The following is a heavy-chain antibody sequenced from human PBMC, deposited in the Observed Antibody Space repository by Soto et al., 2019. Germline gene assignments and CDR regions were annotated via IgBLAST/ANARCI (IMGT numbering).Heavy chain of an antibody. Sequence: ASVKVSCKASGYTFTGYYMHWVRQAPGQGLEWMGWINPNSGGTNYAQKFQGRVTMTRDTSISTAYMELSRLRSDDTAVYYCARSTIQLSATYGMDVWGQGTTVTVSS. CDR3: ARSTIQLSATYGMDV. D-gene: IGHD5-18*01. CDR2: INPNSGGT. J-gene: IGHJ6*02. CDR1: GYTFTGYY. V-gene: IGHV1-2*02.